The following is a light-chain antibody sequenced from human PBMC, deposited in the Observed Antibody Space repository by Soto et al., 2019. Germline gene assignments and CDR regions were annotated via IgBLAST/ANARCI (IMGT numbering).Light chain of an antibody. J-gene: IGKJ1*01. CDR3: QQTYVTIMT. Sequence: DIQMTQSPSSLSASVGDRVTITCRASQSIGSYLSWYQQKPGKVPKLLIYASSSLQSGVPSRFSGSGSETDFTLTISSLQPEDFATYYCQQTYVTIMTFGQGTRVEVK. CDR1: QSIGSY. CDR2: ASS. V-gene: IGKV1-39*01.